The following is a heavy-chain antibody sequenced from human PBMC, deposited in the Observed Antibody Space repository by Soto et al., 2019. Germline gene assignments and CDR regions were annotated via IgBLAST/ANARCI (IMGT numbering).Heavy chain of an antibody. D-gene: IGHD1-26*01. CDR2: IWYDGSNK. J-gene: IGHJ4*02. V-gene: IGHV3-33*01. CDR1: GFTFSSYG. Sequence: GGSLRLSCAASGFTFSSYGMHWVRQAPGKGLEWVAVIWYDGSNKYYADSVKGRFTISRDNSKNTLYLQMNSLRAEDTAVYYCARKSGSYSYYLDYWGQGTLVTVSS. CDR3: ARKSGSYSYYLDY.